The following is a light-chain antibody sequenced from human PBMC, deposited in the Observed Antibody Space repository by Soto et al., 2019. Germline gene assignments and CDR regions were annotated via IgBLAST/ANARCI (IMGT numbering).Light chain of an antibody. CDR2: GAS. J-gene: IGKJ2*01. CDR3: QQYSSSPYT. Sequence: EIVLTQSPGTLSLSPGERATLSCRASQSVSSSFLAWYQQKPGQAPRLLMYGASSRATGIPDRFSGTGSGTDFTLTISRLEPEDFAVYYCQQYSSSPYTFGLGTKLEIK. V-gene: IGKV3-20*01. CDR1: QSVSSSF.